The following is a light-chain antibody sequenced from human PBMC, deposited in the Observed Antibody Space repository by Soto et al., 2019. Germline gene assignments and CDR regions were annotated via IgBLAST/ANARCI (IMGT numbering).Light chain of an antibody. CDR1: QSDIGNNA. CDR3: AAWDDNLNGRV. V-gene: IGLV1-36*01. CDR2: YDD. J-gene: IGLJ3*02. Sequence: QSVLTQPPSVSEAPRQRVTISCSGSQSDIGNNAVIWYQQLPGKAPKLLIYYDDLLPSGVSDRFSGSKSGTSASLAISGLQSEDEADYYCAAWDDNLNGRVFGGGTKLTVL.